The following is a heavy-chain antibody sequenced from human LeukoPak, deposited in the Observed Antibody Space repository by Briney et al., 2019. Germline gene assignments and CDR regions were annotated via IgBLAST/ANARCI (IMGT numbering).Heavy chain of an antibody. V-gene: IGHV1-46*01. Sequence: ASVKVSCKASGYSFTTYYIHWVRQAPGQGLEWMGVINPSGGSTSFAQKFQARLTMTRDTSTSTVSMELSGLRSEDTAVYYCAREIVVVPSGMGFDPWGQGTLVTVSS. CDR1: GYSFTTYY. J-gene: IGHJ5*02. D-gene: IGHD2-2*01. CDR3: AREIVVVPSGMGFDP. CDR2: INPSGGST.